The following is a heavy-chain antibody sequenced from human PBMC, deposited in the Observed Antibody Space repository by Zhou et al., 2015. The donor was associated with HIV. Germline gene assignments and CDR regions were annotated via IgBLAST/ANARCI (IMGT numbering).Heavy chain of an antibody. J-gene: IGHJ1*01. CDR2: TIPILGAA. V-gene: IGHV1-69*01. CDR1: GGSFSNYA. CDR3: ARVSAYRAEYFQL. Sequence: QVQLVQSGAEVKRPGSSVKVSCKASGGSFSNYAIHWVRQAPRQGLEWMGGTIPILGAANSAQKFQGRVTITADDSTSIAYMELSSLKSEDSAVYYCARVSAYRAEYFQLWGQGTLVTVSS. D-gene: IGHD3-16*02.